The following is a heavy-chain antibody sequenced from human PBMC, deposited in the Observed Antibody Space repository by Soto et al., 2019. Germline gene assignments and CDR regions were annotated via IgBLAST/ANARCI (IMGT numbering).Heavy chain of an antibody. Sequence: QMQLVESGGGVVQPGESLRLSCAASGFTFNYYPMHWVRQTPGKGLEWVAVISFDGSNKFYADSVKGRFTVSRDNSKNMLYLQLNSLRPEDAAVYYCARLPGALVAVLYISPLDGREAMSDVDVWGQGTTVSVSS. J-gene: IGHJ6*02. CDR1: GFTFNYYP. D-gene: IGHD6-19*01. V-gene: IGHV3-30-3*01. CDR3: ARLPGALVAVLYISPLDGREAMSDVDV. CDR2: ISFDGSNK.